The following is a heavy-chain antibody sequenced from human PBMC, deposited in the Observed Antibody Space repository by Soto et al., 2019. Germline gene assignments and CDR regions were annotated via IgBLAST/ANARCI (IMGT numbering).Heavy chain of an antibody. J-gene: IGHJ6*02. Sequence: GGSLRLSCAASGFTLSNAWMSWVRQAPGKGREWVGRIKSKTDGGTTDYAAPVKGRFTISRDDSKNTLYLQMNSLKTEDTAVYYCTTDMKTYYDFWSGYSRTYYYYGMDVWGQGTTVTVSS. V-gene: IGHV3-15*01. D-gene: IGHD3-3*01. CDR2: IKSKTDGGTT. CDR3: TTDMKTYYDFWSGYSRTYYYYGMDV. CDR1: GFTLSNAW.